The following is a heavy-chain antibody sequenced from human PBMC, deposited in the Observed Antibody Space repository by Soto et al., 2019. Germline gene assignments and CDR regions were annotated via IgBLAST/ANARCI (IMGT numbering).Heavy chain of an antibody. CDR2: ISAYNGNT. CDR1: GYTFTSYG. CDR3: ARASDDSSGYYYDLYYFDY. D-gene: IGHD3-22*01. Sequence: ASVKVSCKASGYTFTSYGISCVRQAPGQVLEWMGWISAYNGNTNYAQKLQGRVTMTTDTSTSTAYMELRSLRSDDTAVYYCARASDDSSGYYYDLYYFDYWGQGTLVTVSS. J-gene: IGHJ4*02. V-gene: IGHV1-18*01.